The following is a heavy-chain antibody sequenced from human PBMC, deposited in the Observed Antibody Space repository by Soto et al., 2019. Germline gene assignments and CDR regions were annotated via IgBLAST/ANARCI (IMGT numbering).Heavy chain of an antibody. Sequence: PGESLKISCKGSGYSFTSYWIAWVRQMPGKGLEWMGMIYPGDFDTRYSPSFQGQVTISVDKSISTAYLQWSSLKASDTAMYYCARKGKNSDGQYWLDTWGQGTLVTVSS. CDR1: GYSFTSYW. CDR3: ARKGKNSDGQYWLDT. CDR2: IYPGDFDT. J-gene: IGHJ5*02. D-gene: IGHD2-21*01. V-gene: IGHV5-51*01.